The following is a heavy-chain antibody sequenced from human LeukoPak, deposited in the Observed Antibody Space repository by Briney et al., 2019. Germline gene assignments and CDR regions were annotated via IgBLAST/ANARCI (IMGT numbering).Heavy chain of an antibody. CDR2: ISGSGGST. Sequence: GGSLRLSCAASGFTFSSYAMSWVRQAPGKGLEWVSAISGSGGSTYYADSVKGRFTISRDNSKNTLYLQMNSLRAEDTAVYYCAKSFEVGATPRNYYYGMDVWGQGTTVTVSS. J-gene: IGHJ6*02. CDR1: GFTFSSYA. V-gene: IGHV3-23*01. CDR3: AKSFEVGATPRNYYYGMDV. D-gene: IGHD1-26*01.